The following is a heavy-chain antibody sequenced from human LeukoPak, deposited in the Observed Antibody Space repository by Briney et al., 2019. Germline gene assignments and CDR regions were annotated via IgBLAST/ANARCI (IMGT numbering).Heavy chain of an antibody. CDR3: QYVAAPFDY. Sequence: SETLSLTCTVSGGSISSSSYYWGWIRQPPGKGLEWIGSIYYSGSTYYNPSLKSRVTISVDTSKNQFSLKLSSVTAADTAVYYCQYVAAPFDYWGQGTLVTVSS. V-gene: IGHV4-39*01. CDR2: IYYSGST. J-gene: IGHJ4*02. D-gene: IGHD6-19*01. CDR1: GGSISSSSYY.